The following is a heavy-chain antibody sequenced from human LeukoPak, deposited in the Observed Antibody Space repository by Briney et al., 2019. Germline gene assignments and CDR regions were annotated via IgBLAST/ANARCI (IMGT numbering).Heavy chain of an antibody. D-gene: IGHD1-26*01. CDR2: ISSSGTTK. CDR3: ARATRGVGSNFDY. J-gene: IGHJ4*02. CDR1: GFTFSSFE. V-gene: IGHV3-48*03. Sequence: GGSLRLSCAASGFTFSSFEMNWVRQAPGKGLEWVSYISSSGTTKYYADSVKGRFTISRDHAKNSLYLQMNSLRAEDTAVYYCARATRGVGSNFDYWGQRSLVTVSS.